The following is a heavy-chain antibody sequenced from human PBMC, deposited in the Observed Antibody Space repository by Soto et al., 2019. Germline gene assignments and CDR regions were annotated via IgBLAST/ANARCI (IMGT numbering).Heavy chain of an antibody. J-gene: IGHJ4*02. CDR1: GYTFPSYG. CDR2: ISAYNGNT. Sequence: ASVKVSCKASGYTFPSYGMSWVRQAPGQGLEWMGWISAYNGNTNYAQKLQGRVTMTTDRSKNQFSLKLGSVTAADTAVYYCARHFSVDYFDYWGQGALVTVSS. V-gene: IGHV1-18*01. CDR3: ARHFSVDYFDY.